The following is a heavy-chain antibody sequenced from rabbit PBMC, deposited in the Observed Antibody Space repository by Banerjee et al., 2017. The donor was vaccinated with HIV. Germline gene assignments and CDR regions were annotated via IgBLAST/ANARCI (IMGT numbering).Heavy chain of an antibody. Sequence: QQQLVESGGGLVKPGASLTLTCKASGFSFSNKCVMCWVRQAPGKGLEWIACINTSTGNTVYASWAKGRFTISKTSSTTVTLQLNSLTAADTATYFCARSYSYGWGGYNLWGQGTLVTVS. CDR1: GFSFSNKCV. J-gene: IGHJ4*01. CDR3: ARSYSYGWGGYNL. V-gene: IGHV1S45*01. D-gene: IGHD4-1*01. CDR2: INTSTGNT.